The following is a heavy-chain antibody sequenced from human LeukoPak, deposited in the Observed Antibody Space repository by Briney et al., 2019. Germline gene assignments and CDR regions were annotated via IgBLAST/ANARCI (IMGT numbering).Heavy chain of an antibody. CDR2: INTNTGNP. Sequence: ASVKVSCKASGYTFTSYAMNWVRQTPGQGLEWMGWINTNTGNPTYAQGFTGRFVFPLDTSVSTAYLQISSLKAEDTAVYYCARDNQHNGGNDAFDIWGQGTMVTVSS. CDR3: ARDNQHNGGNDAFDI. J-gene: IGHJ3*02. V-gene: IGHV7-4-1*02. D-gene: IGHD4-23*01. CDR1: GYTFTSYA.